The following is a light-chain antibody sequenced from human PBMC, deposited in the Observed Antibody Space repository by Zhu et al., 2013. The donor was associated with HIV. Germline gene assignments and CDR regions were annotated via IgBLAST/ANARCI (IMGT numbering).Light chain of an antibody. V-gene: IGKV3-20*01. J-gene: IGKJ5*01. CDR3: QEYEDSPIT. CDR1: QTVSSNF. Sequence: EIVLTQSPATLSLSPGERATLSCRASQTVSSNFLAWYHQIPGQAPRLLIYGASSRAPGIPDRFSGGGSGTVFTLTITGLEPEDFAIYYCQEYEDSPITFGQGTRLEMK. CDR2: GAS.